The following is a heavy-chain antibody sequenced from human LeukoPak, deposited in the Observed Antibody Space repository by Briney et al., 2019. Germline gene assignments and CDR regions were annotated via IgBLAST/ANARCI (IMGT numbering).Heavy chain of an antibody. CDR2: INPNSGDT. V-gene: IGHV1-2*06. D-gene: IGHD2-21*02. CDR1: GYTFTGYY. Sequence: ASVKVSCKTSGYTFTGYYVHWVRQAPGQGLEWMGRINPNSGDTNYAQKLQGRVTITRDTSISTAYMELSRLRSDDTAVYYCARDYCGGDCFPDYWGQGTLVTVSS. CDR3: ARDYCGGDCFPDY. J-gene: IGHJ4*02.